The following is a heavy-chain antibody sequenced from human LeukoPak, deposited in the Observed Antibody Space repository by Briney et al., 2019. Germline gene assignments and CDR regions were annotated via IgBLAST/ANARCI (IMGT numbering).Heavy chain of an antibody. CDR3: TKRTPEYSSSWCLDY. V-gene: IGHV3-23*01. J-gene: IGHJ4*02. CDR2: IDGSGVTT. D-gene: IGHD6-13*01. CDR1: GFTFSSNT. Sequence: PGGSLRLSCAASGFTFSSNTMSWVRQAPGKGLAWVSAIDGSGVTTFYADSVKGQFTISRDNSKNTLFLQMNSLRAEDTAVYYCTKRTPEYSSSWCLDYWGQGTLVTASS.